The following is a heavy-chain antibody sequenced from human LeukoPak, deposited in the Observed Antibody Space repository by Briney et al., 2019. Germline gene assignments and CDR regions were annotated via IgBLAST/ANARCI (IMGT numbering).Heavy chain of an antibody. Sequence: GGSLRLSCAASGLSFSSYDMHWVRQATGKGLEWVSAIGTKGDTYYSDSVRGRFTISRESGKNSLYLQMNSLRAGDTAVYYCAREMSDTVTWGWYFDLWGRGTLVTVSS. CDR2: IGTKGDT. CDR3: AREMSDTVTWGWYFDL. V-gene: IGHV3-13*01. CDR1: GLSFSSYD. J-gene: IGHJ2*01. D-gene: IGHD4-17*01.